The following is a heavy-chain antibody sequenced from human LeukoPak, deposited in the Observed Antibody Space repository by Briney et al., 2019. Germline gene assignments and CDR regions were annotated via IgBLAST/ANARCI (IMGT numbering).Heavy chain of an antibody. Sequence: PGGSLRLSCAASGFTFSSYAMSWVRQAPGKGLEWVSAISGSGGSTYYADSVKGRFTISRDNSKNTLYLQMNSLRAEDTAVYYCAKEPPRDFWSGYYLANYFDYWGQGTLVTVSS. CDR3: AKEPPRDFWSGYYLANYFDY. J-gene: IGHJ4*02. CDR2: ISGSGGST. V-gene: IGHV3-23*01. D-gene: IGHD3-3*01. CDR1: GFTFSSYA.